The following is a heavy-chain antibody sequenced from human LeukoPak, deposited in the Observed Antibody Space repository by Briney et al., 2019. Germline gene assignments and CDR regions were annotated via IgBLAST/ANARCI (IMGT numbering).Heavy chain of an antibody. V-gene: IGHV1-2*06. J-gene: IGHJ4*02. D-gene: IGHD4-17*01. CDR1: GYTFTGYY. Sequence: ASVKVSCKASGYTFTGYYIHWVRQAPGQGLEWMGRINPISGGTNYPQKFQGRVTMTKDTSISTAYMDLSRLRSDDTAVYYCARESYGTHDYWGQGTLVTVSS. CDR3: ARESYGTHDY. CDR2: INPISGGT.